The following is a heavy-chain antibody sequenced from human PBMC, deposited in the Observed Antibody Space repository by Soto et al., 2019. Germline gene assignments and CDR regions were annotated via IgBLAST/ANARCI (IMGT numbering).Heavy chain of an antibody. CDR3: ASAAACSGGSCYSVSRAFDI. J-gene: IGHJ3*02. CDR1: GGTFSSYT. V-gene: IGHV1-69*02. D-gene: IGHD2-15*01. Sequence: SVKVSCKASGGTFSSYTISWVRQAPGQGLEWMGRIIPILGIANYAQKFQGRVTITADKSTSTAYMELSSLRSEDTAVYYCASAAACSGGSCYSVSRAFDIWGQGTMVTVSS. CDR2: IIPILGIA.